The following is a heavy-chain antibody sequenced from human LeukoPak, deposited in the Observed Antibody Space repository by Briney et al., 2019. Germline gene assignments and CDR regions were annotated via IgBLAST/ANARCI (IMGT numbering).Heavy chain of an antibody. CDR1: GLTFSNAR. D-gene: IGHD3-10*01. CDR2: IKTKTDGGTT. CDR3: IHYGSGSYSTDY. V-gene: IGHV3-15*01. J-gene: IGHJ4*02. Sequence: GGSLRPSCVASGLTFSNARMSWVRQAPGKGLEWVGRIKTKTDGGTTDYAAPVKGRFTISRDDSKNTLYLQMNSLKTEDTGIYYCIHYGSGSYSTDYWGQGTLVTVST.